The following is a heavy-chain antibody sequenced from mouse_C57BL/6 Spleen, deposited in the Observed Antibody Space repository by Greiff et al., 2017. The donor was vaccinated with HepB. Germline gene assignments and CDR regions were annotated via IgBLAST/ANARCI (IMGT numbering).Heavy chain of an antibody. Sequence: QVHVKQSGAELVKPGASVKISCKASGYAFSSYWMNWVKQRPGKGLEWIGQIYPGDGDTNYNGKFKGKATLTADKSSSTAYMQLSSLTSEDSAVYFCARAHYGSLDYWGQGTTLTVSS. CDR3: ARAHYGSLDY. CDR1: GYAFSSYW. J-gene: IGHJ2*01. V-gene: IGHV1-80*01. CDR2: IYPGDGDT. D-gene: IGHD1-1*01.